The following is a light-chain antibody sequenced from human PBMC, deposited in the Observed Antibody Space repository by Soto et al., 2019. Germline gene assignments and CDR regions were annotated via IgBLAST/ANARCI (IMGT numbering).Light chain of an antibody. Sequence: QSALTQPASVSGSPGQSITISCTGTSSDVGGYNYVPWYQQHPGKAPKLMIYDVSNRPSGVSNRFSGSKSGNTASLTISGLQAEDEADYYCSSYTSSSTVFGTGTKVTVL. CDR2: DVS. CDR1: SSDVGGYNY. CDR3: SSYTSSSTV. J-gene: IGLJ1*01. V-gene: IGLV2-14*01.